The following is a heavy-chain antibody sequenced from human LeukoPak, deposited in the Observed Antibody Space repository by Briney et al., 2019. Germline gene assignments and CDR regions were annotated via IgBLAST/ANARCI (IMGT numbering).Heavy chain of an antibody. D-gene: IGHD3-16*01. V-gene: IGHV1-2*02. CDR3: ARVRYRLAETYIDY. Sequence: ASVKVSCKASGYTFSGYYIHWVRQAPGQGLEWMGWINPNTGGTKYAQRFQDRVTMTRDTSISTAYMEVSRLRYDDTAVYYCARVRYRLAETYIDYWGQGTLVTVSS. J-gene: IGHJ4*02. CDR2: INPNTGGT. CDR1: GYTFSGYY.